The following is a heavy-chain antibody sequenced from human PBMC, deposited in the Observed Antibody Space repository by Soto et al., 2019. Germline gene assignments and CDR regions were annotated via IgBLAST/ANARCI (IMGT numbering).Heavy chain of an antibody. J-gene: IGHJ4*02. Sequence: SGPTLVNPTQTLTLTCTFSGFSLTTSGVGVGWIRQSPGKAPEWLALIYWDDDKRYSPSLKSRLTITKDTSKNQVVLTMANLDTADTATYYCAHRVLRTVFGLVTTTAIYFDFRAQRTPVTGSS. V-gene: IGHV2-5*02. CDR1: GFSLTTSGVG. CDR2: IYWDDDK. CDR3: AHRVLRTVFGLVTTTAIYFDF. D-gene: IGHD3-3*01.